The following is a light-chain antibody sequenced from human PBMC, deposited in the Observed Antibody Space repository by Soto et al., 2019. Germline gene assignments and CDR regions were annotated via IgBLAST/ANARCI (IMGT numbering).Light chain of an antibody. CDR3: AASDDSLNCHYV. Sequence: QSVLTQPPSASGTPGQRVTISCSGSSSNIGSNTVNWYQQLPGTAPKLLIYSNNQRPSGVPDRFSGSKSGTSASLAISGLQSEDEADYYCAASDDSLNCHYVFGTGTKVTVL. CDR1: SSNIGSNT. CDR2: SNN. J-gene: IGLJ1*01. V-gene: IGLV1-44*01.